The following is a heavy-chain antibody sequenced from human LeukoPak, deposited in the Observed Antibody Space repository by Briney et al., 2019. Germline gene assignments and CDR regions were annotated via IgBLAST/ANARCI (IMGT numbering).Heavy chain of an antibody. CDR2: ITCDGSNK. CDR1: GFTFSSYA. CDR3: AKGGASVTRYVDS. D-gene: IGHD4-17*01. J-gene: IGHJ4*02. V-gene: IGHV3-30-3*02. Sequence: GGSLRLSCAASGFTFSSYAMHWVRRAPGKGLEWVALITCDGSNKYYADSVKGRFTISRDNSKNTLYLQMNSLRAEDTAVYYCAKGGASVTRYVDSWGQGTLVTVSS.